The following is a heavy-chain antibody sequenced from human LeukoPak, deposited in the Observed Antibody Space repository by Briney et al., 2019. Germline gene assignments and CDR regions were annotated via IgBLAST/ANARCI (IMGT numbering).Heavy chain of an antibody. Sequence: GTSLRLSCSVSGFTFSSHAMHWVRQAPGKGLECVAYISYDGSFQYHADSVKGRFTVSRDNSKNTLFLQMNSLRAEDTAVYYCAKDGGLWVSAHWGDSWGRGTLVTVSS. CDR3: AKDGGLWVSAHWGDS. J-gene: IGHJ4*02. D-gene: IGHD7-27*01. CDR1: GFTFSSHA. V-gene: IGHV3-30-3*01. CDR2: ISYDGSFQ.